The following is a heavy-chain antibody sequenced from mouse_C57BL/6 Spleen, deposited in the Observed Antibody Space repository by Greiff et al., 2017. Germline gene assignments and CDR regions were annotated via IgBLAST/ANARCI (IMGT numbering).Heavy chain of an antibody. V-gene: IGHV1-54*01. CDR1: GYAFTNYL. J-gene: IGHJ2*01. CDR2: INPGSGGT. CDR3: AREEYGSSDY. D-gene: IGHD1-1*01. Sequence: VQLQQSGAELVRPGTSVKVSCKASGYAFTNYLIEWVKQRPGQGLEWIGVINPGSGGTNYNEKFKGKATLTADKSSSTAYMQLSSLTSEDSAVYFCAREEYGSSDYWCQGTTLTVSS.